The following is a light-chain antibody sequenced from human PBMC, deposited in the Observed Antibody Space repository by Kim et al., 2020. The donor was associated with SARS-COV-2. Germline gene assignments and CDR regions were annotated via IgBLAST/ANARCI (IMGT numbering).Light chain of an antibody. CDR1: QSISTW. CDR3: QQYNTYAT. V-gene: IGKV1-5*03. J-gene: IGKJ4*01. Sequence: IQMTQSPSTLSASVGDRVTITCRASQSISTWLAWYQQQPGKAPKLLIYKSSSLQSGVPSRFSGSGSDTEFTLTISSLQPDDSATYYCQQYNTYATFGGGTKVDIK. CDR2: KSS.